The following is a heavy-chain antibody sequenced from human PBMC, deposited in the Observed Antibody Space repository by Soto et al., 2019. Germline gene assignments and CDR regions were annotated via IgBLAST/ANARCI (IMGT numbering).Heavy chain of an antibody. J-gene: IGHJ3*01. CDR2: IYPGYSDA. D-gene: IGHD3-22*01. CDR1: GYSFTSYW. CDR3: ARFTPPTYDSSGYRGDVFDL. Sequence: GDSLKISCKGSGYSFTSYWIGWVLQMPGKGLEWMGIIYPGYSDARYSPSVQGQVTISADKSISSAPLQRSGLKASDTAMYSCARFTPPTYDSSGYRGDVFDLRGQGTTVTLS. V-gene: IGHV5-51*01.